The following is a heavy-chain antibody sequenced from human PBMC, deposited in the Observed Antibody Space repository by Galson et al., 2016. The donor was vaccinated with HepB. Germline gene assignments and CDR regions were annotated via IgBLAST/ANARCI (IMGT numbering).Heavy chain of an antibody. CDR1: GGSVSGPYYY. D-gene: IGHD3-16*01. Sequence: SETLSLTCNVSGGSVSGPYYYWSWIRPPPGQGLEYIGHIFYTGRTTSNPSLKSRVTISLDTSNNQFSLKLNSVTAADTALYYCAREFSHDNSAWGSYGMDVWGRGTTVTVSS. V-gene: IGHV4-61*01. CDR3: AREFSHDNSAWGSYGMDV. J-gene: IGHJ6*02. CDR2: IFYTGRT.